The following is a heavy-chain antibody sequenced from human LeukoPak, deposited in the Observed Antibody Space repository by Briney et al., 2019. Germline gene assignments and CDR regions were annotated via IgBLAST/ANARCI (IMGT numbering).Heavy chain of an antibody. D-gene: IGHD1-7*01. V-gene: IGHV3-48*03. CDR2: ISGSGSAV. CDR3: VRANYAGWFDP. Sequence: GGSLRLSCAASEFTFRTYEMSWVRQAPGKGLEWISYISGSGSAVYYADSVKGRLTISRDNAKNSLYLQMNTLRAEDTALYYCVRANYAGWFDPWGQGILVTVSS. CDR1: EFTFRTYE. J-gene: IGHJ5*02.